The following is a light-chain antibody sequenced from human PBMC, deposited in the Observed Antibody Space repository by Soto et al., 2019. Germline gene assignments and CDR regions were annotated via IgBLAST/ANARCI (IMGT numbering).Light chain of an antibody. J-gene: IGLJ1*01. CDR2: EVS. Sequence: QSVLTQPASVSGSPGQSITISCTGTSSDVGGYNYVSWYQQHPGNAPKLMIYEVSNRPSGVSNRFSGSKSGNTASLTISGLQAEDEADYYCSSYKSSSTYLFGTGTKVTVL. CDR3: SSYKSSSTYL. CDR1: SSDVGGYNY. V-gene: IGLV2-14*01.